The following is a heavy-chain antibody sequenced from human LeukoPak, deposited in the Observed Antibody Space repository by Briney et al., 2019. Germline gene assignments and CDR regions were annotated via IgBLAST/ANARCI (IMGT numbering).Heavy chain of an antibody. D-gene: IGHD3-10*01. J-gene: IGHJ5*02. CDR2: ISAYNGNT. CDR1: GYTFTSYG. V-gene: IGHV1-18*01. CDR3: ASRSYTYGSGNSNWFDP. Sequence: GASVKVSCKASGYTFTSYGISWVRQAPGQGLEWMGWISAYNGNTNYAQKLQGRVTMTTDTSTSTAYMELRSLRSDDTAVYYCASRSYTYGSGNSNWFDPWGQGTPVTVSS.